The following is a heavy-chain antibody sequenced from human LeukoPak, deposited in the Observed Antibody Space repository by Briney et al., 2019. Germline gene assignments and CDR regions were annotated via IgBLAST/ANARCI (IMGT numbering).Heavy chain of an antibody. V-gene: IGHV3-23*01. Sequence: GGSLRLSCAASGFTVSSDYMNWVRQAPGKGLEWVSAIGGSGGTTYYADSVKGRFTISRDNSKNTLYLQMNSLRAEDTAVYYCAKVVTGSGTDYWGQGTLVTVSS. D-gene: IGHD6-19*01. CDR2: IGGSGGTT. CDR1: GFTVSSDY. CDR3: AKVVTGSGTDY. J-gene: IGHJ4*02.